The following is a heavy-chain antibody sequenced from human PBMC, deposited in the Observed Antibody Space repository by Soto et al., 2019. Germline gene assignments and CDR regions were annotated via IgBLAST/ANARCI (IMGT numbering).Heavy chain of an antibody. CDR3: ARDYGYSYGAYYYYDGMDA. CDR2: IYYSGST. V-gene: IGHV4-61*01. CDR1: GGSVSSGSYY. J-gene: IGHJ6*02. Sequence: QVQLQESGPGLVKPSETLSLTCTVSGGSVSSGSYYWSWIRQPPGKGLEWIGYIYYSGSTNYNPSRMGRFNISVDTSKNQFSLKLSSVTAAETAVYYCARDYGYSYGAYYYYDGMDAWGQGTTVTVSS. D-gene: IGHD5-18*01.